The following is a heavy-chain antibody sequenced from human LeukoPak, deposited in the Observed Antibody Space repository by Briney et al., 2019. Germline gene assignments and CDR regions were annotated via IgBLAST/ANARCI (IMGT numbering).Heavy chain of an antibody. CDR2: IYYSGST. D-gene: IGHD6-6*01. J-gene: IGHJ4*02. V-gene: IGHV4-39*01. Sequence: SETLSLTCTASGGSISSSSYYWGWIRQPPGKGLEWIGNIYYSGSTYYNPSLKSRVTISVDTSKNQFSLKLSSVTAADTAVYYCARREYSSSSPYFDYWGQGTLVTVSS. CDR1: GGSISSSSYY. CDR3: ARREYSSSSPYFDY.